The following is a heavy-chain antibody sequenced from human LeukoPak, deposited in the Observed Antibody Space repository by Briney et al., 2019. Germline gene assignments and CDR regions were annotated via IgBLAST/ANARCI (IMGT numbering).Heavy chain of an antibody. J-gene: IGHJ4*02. V-gene: IGHV1-2*02. CDR2: INPNSGGT. Sequence: GASVKVSCKASGYTFTGYYMHWVRQAPGQGLEWMGWINPNSGGTNYAQKFQGRVTMTRDTSISTAYMELSRLRSDDTAVYCCARVRTPTPLGSYYFDYWGQGTLVTVSS. CDR1: GYTFTGYY. CDR3: ARVRTPTPLGSYYFDY. D-gene: IGHD3-16*01.